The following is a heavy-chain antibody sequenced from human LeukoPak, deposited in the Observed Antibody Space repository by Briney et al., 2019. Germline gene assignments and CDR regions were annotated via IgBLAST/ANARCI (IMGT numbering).Heavy chain of an antibody. J-gene: IGHJ4*02. Sequence: SETLSLICTVSGGSISHYYRSWIRQPPGKGLEWIGYSSYSGSTKYNPSLKSRVTMSVDTSKSQFSLKLTSVTAADTAVYYCARSTCGGDCYNNPYHFDYWGQGTLVTVSS. CDR2: SSYSGST. V-gene: IGHV4-59*01. D-gene: IGHD2-21*02. CDR1: GGSISHYY. CDR3: ARSTCGGDCYNNPYHFDY.